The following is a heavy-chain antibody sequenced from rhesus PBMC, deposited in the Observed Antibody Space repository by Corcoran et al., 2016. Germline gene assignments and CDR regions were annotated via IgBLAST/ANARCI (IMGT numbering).Heavy chain of an antibody. V-gene: IGHV4-73*01. Sequence: QVKLQQWGEGLVQPSETLSLTCAVYGGSISGFYWSWIRQPPGKGLEWIGNIDGNRANNNYNPSLKNRVTISKATSKNQFSLKLSSVTAADTAVYYCARGYCTSTTCYLDYWGQGVLVTVSS. CDR2: IDGNRANN. CDR1: GGSISGFY. CDR3: ARGYCTSTTCYLDY. J-gene: IGHJ4*01. D-gene: IGHD2-2*01.